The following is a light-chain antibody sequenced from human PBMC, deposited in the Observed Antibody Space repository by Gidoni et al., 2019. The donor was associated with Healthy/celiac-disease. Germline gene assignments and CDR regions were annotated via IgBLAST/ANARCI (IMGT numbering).Light chain of an antibody. CDR2: DAS. J-gene: IGKJ1*01. V-gene: IGKV3-11*01. CDR1: QSVSSY. Sequence: ELVLTQSPATLSLSPGERATLSCRASQSVSSYLAWYQQKPGQAPRLLIYDASNRATCIPARFSGSGSVTDFTLTISSLEPEDFAVYYCQQRSNSWTFGQGTKVEIK. CDR3: QQRSNSWT.